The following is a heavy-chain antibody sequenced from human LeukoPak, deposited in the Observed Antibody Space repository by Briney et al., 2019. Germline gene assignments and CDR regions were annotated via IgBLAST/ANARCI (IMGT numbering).Heavy chain of an antibody. Sequence: GASVTVSCKASGYTFTSYGINWVRQAPGQGLEWMGWISAYNGNTNYAQKLQGRVTMTTDTSTSTAYMELRSLRSDDTAVYYCARRYCSSTSCSSFDYWGQGTLVTVSS. CDR2: ISAYNGNT. CDR3: ARRYCSSTSCSSFDY. CDR1: GYTFTSYG. D-gene: IGHD2-2*01. J-gene: IGHJ4*02. V-gene: IGHV1-18*01.